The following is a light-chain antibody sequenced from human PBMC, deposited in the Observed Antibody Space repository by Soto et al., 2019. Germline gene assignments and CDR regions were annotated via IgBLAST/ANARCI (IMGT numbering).Light chain of an antibody. Sequence: QSALTQPPSASGSPGQSVTISCTGTSSDVGGYNYVSWYQQHPGKAPQLMIYEVSKRPSGVPDRFSGSKSGNTASLTVSGLQAEDEADYYCSSYTRSNNFVVFGGGTKLTVL. CDR1: SSDVGGYNY. CDR2: EVS. CDR3: SSYTRSNNFVV. V-gene: IGLV2-8*01. J-gene: IGLJ2*01.